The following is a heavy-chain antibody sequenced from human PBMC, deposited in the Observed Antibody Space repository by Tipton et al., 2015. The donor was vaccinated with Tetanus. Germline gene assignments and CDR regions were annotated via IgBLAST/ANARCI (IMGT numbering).Heavy chain of an antibody. Sequence: TLSLTCTVSGGSISSGGYYWSWIRQHPGKGLEWIGDIYYSGSTYYNPSLKSRVTLSVDTSKNQFSLKLNSVTAADTAVYYCARDLRRYQQNNWFDPWGQGTLVTVSS. V-gene: IGHV4-31*03. CDR2: IYYSGST. CDR1: GGSISSGGYY. J-gene: IGHJ5*02. D-gene: IGHD2-2*01. CDR3: ARDLRRYQQNNWFDP.